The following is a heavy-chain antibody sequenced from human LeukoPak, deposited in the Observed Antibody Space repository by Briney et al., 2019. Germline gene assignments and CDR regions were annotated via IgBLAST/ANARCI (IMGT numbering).Heavy chain of an antibody. J-gene: IGHJ5*02. V-gene: IGHV4-39*01. CDR1: GGSISGSSYY. CDR2: IYHSGST. Sequence: SETLSLTCTVSGGSISGSSYYWGWIRQPPGKGLEWIGSIYHSGSTYYNPSLKSRVTISVDTSKNQFSLKLSSVTAADTAVYYCARHPYYGSGSYYNQGWFDPWGQGTLVTVSS. CDR3: ARHPYYGSGSYYNQGWFDP. D-gene: IGHD3-10*01.